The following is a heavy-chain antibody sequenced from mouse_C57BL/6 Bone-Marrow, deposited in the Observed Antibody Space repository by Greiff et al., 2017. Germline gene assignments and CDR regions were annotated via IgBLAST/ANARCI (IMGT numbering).Heavy chain of an antibody. J-gene: IGHJ3*01. CDR2: ISYDGSN. CDR3: ARGTAQAWEFAY. V-gene: IGHV3-6*01. Sequence: EVKLMESGPGLVKPSQSLSLTCSVTGYSITSGYYWNWIRQFPGNKLEWMGYISYDGSNNYNPSLKNRISITLDTSKHQFFLKLNSVTTEDTATYYCARGTAQAWEFAYWGQGTLVTVSA. D-gene: IGHD3-2*02. CDR1: GYSITSGYY.